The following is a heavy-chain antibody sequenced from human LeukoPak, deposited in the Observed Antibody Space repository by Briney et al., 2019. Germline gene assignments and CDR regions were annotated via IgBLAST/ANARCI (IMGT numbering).Heavy chain of an antibody. V-gene: IGHV3-74*01. J-gene: IGHJ4*02. D-gene: IGHD3-10*01. Sequence: GGSLRLSCAASGFTFSNYWMHWVRQAPGKGLVWVSRINGDGINTSYADSVKGRFTISRDNAKNTLNLQMNSLRAEDTAVYYCARGDLPGGYWGQGTLVTVSS. CDR3: ARGDLPGGY. CDR1: GFTFSNYW. CDR2: INGDGINT.